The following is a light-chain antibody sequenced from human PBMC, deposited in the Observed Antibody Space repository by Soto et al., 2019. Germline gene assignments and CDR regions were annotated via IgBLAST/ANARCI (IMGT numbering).Light chain of an antibody. V-gene: IGLV2-8*01. J-gene: IGLJ1*01. Sequence: QSALTQPPSASGSPGQSVTLSCTGTSSDVGGYNYVSWYQHHSGKAPKLMIYEVNKRPSGVPDRFSGSKSGNTASLTVSGLQAEDEADYYCNSYAGSNNLGVFGTGTKLTVL. CDR3: NSYAGSNNLGV. CDR2: EVN. CDR1: SSDVGGYNY.